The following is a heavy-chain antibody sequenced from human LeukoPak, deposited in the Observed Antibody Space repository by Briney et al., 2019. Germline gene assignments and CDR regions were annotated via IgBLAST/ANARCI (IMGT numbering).Heavy chain of an antibody. CDR3: AREAMVRGAGSHYFDY. Sequence: PGGSLRLSCAASGFTFSSYAMHWVCQAPGKGLEWVAVISYDGSNKYYADSVKGRFTISRDNSKNTLYLQMNSLRAEDTAVYYCAREAMVRGAGSHYFDYWGQGTLVTVSS. CDR2: ISYDGSNK. CDR1: GFTFSSYA. V-gene: IGHV3-30-3*01. J-gene: IGHJ4*02. D-gene: IGHD3-10*01.